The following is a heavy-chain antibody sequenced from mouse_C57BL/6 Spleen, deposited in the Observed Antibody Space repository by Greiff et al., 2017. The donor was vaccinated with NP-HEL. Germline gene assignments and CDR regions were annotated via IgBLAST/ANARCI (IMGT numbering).Heavy chain of an antibody. V-gene: IGHV1-61*01. CDR2: IYPSDSET. J-gene: IGHJ4*01. Sequence: VQLQQPGAELVRPGSSVKLSCKASGYTFTSYWMDWVKQRPGQGLEWIGNIYPSDSETHYNQKFKDKATLTVDKSSSTAYMQLSSLTSEDSAVYYGARAFTTVVARYAMDYWGQGTSVTVSS. D-gene: IGHD1-1*01. CDR3: ARAFTTVVARYAMDY. CDR1: GYTFTSYW.